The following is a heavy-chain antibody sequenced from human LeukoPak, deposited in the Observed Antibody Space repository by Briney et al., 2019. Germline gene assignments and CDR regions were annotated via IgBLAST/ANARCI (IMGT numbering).Heavy chain of an antibody. CDR2: IYTSGST. CDR1: GASISSYY. D-gene: IGHD6-13*01. Sequence: SETLSLTCTVSGASISSYYWSWVRQPAGEGLEWIGRIYTSGSTNYKPSLKSRVTMSVDTSKNQFSLKLTSVTAADTAVYYCARHGVANSSWYPLDSCGPGTLVTVFS. V-gene: IGHV4-4*07. CDR3: ARHGVANSSWYPLDS. J-gene: IGHJ4*02.